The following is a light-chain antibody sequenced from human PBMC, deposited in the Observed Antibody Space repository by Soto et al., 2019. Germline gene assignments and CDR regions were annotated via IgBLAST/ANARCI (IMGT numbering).Light chain of an antibody. Sequence: QSVLTQSPSVSAAPGQRVTISCSGSSSNIGKNYVSWYQQLPGTAPKRLIYESDRRPSGIPDRFSGSKSGTSATLGITELQTGDEADYYCGTWDSRLNAGVFGGGTKLTVL. CDR3: GTWDSRLNAGV. CDR1: SSNIGKNY. V-gene: IGLV1-51*02. J-gene: IGLJ3*02. CDR2: ESD.